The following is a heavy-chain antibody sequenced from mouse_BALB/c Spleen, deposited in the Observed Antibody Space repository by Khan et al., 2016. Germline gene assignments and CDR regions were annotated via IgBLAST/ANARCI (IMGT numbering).Heavy chain of an antibody. CDR2: ISSGGDFP. CDR1: GFAFSRYD. CDR3: ARHGLPHWYFDV. Sequence: EVELVESGRGLVKPGGSLKLSCAASGFAFSRYDMSWVRQTAEKRLEWVAFISSGGDFPYYPDTLNGRFTVSRDHSNNTLYLQMSSLRSDDTAIYYCARHGLPHWYFDVWGAGTTVTVSS. D-gene: IGHD2-4*01. J-gene: IGHJ1*01. V-gene: IGHV5-12-1*01.